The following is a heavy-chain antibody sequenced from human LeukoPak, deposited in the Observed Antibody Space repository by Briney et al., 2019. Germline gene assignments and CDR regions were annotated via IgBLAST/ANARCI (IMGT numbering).Heavy chain of an antibody. CDR2: ISWNSGSI. V-gene: IGHV3-9*01. Sequence: PGRSLRLSCAASGFTFDDYAMHWSRQAPGKGLEWVSGISWNSGSIGYADSVKGRFTISRDNAKNSLYLQMNSLRAEDTALYYCAKDIGGYSNTFDYWGQGTLVTVSS. CDR3: AKDIGGYSNTFDY. J-gene: IGHJ4*02. CDR1: GFTFDDYA. D-gene: IGHD5-12*01.